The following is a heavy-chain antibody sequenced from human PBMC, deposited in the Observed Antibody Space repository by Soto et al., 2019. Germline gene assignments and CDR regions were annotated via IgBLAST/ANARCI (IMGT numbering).Heavy chain of an antibody. CDR1: GGSISSNTW. V-gene: IGHV4-4*02. CDR2: ISDSGSS. Sequence: SETLSLTCAVSGGSISSNTWWSWVRQPPGKGLEWIGEISDSGSSNYNPSLNSRVTISVDKSKNQFSLKLSSVTAADTAIYYCAKEDLYWKYEDSWGQGTLVTVSS. J-gene: IGHJ4*02. D-gene: IGHD2-8*02. CDR3: AKEDLYWKYEDS.